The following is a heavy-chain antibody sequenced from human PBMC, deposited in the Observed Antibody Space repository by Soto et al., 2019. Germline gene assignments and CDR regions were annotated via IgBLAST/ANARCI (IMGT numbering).Heavy chain of an antibody. CDR3: AKDQARAASHGID. Sequence: QVQLVESGGGVVQPGRSLRLSCAASGFTFNNYGMHWARQAPGKGLEWVAAISNDGSDKYYADSVKGRLTISRDNSKNTVFLQTSSLRAEDTAVYYCAKDQARAASHGIDWGQGTIVTVSS. V-gene: IGHV3-30*18. CDR2: ISNDGSDK. J-gene: IGHJ3*01. CDR1: GFTFNNYG. D-gene: IGHD6-13*01.